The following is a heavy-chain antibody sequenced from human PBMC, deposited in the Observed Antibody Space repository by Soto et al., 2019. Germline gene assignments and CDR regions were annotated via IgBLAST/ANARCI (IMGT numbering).Heavy chain of an antibody. J-gene: IGHJ6*03. CDR1: GGTFSSYT. D-gene: IGHD3-9*01. V-gene: IGHV1-69*04. CDR3: ARDRRYDILTGYPMDV. Sequence: SVKVSCKASGGTFSSYTISWVRQAPGQGLEWMGRIIPILGIANYAQKFQGRVTITADKSTSTAYMELSSLRSEDTAVYYCARDRRYDILTGYPMDVWGKGTTVTVSS. CDR2: IIPILGIA.